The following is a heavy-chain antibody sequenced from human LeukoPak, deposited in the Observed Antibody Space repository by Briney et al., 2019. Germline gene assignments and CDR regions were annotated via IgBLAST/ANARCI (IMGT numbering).Heavy chain of an antibody. D-gene: IGHD6-19*01. J-gene: IGHJ4*02. CDR3: ARGGSSGWYGGESYYFDY. CDR1: GFTFSSYW. V-gene: IGHV3-74*01. Sequence: PGGSLRLSCAASGFTFSSYWMHWVRQAPGKGLVWVSRINSDGSSTSYADSVKGRFTISRDNGKNTLYLQMNSLRAEDTAVYYCARGGSSGWYGGESYYFDYWGQGTLVTVSS. CDR2: INSDGSST.